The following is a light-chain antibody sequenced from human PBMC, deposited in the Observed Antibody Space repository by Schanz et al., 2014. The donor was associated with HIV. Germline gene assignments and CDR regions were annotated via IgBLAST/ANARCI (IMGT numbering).Light chain of an antibody. CDR2: EDS. V-gene: IGLV2-14*02. J-gene: IGLJ3*02. CDR3: SSYTSSSTLV. CDR1: SSDVGSYNR. Sequence: QSALTQPASVSGSPGQSITISCTGTSSDVGSYNRVSCYQQHPGKVPKLMTYEDSKWPSGVSNRFSGSKSGNTASLTISGLQAEDEADYYCSSYTSSSTLVFGGGTKRTVL.